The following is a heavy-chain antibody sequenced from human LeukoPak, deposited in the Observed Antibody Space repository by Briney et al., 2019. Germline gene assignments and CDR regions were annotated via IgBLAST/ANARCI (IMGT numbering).Heavy chain of an antibody. D-gene: IGHD2-8*01. CDR1: GFTFSSYA. CDR2: ISYDGSNK. J-gene: IGHJ6*02. V-gene: IGHV3-30-3*01. Sequence: PGRSLRLSCAASGFTFSSYAMHWVRQAPGKGLEWVAVISYDGSNKYYADSVKGRFTISRDNSKNTLYLQMNSLRAEDTAVYYCARDVLPLGGYYYYGMDVWGQGTTVTVSS. CDR3: ARDVLPLGGYYYYGMDV.